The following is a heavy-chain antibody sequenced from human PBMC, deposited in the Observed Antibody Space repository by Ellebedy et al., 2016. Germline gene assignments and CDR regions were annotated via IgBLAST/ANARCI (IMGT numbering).Heavy chain of an antibody. CDR3: ARDLVTMALRFYYYGMDV. CDR1: GFTFSSYW. D-gene: IGHD3-10*01. CDR2: INDIGSSI. Sequence: GESLKISCAASGFTFSSYWMHWVRQAPGKGLVWVSRINDIGSSITYADFVKGRFTISRDNAKNSLYLQMDSLRAEDTAVYYCARDLVTMALRFYYYGMDVWGQGTTVTVSS. J-gene: IGHJ6*02. V-gene: IGHV3-74*01.